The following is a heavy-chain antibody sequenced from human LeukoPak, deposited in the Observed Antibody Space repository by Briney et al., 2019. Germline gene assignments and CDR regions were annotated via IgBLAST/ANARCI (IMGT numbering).Heavy chain of an antibody. CDR2: IWYDGSNK. Sequence: GGSLRLSCAASGFTFSSYGMHWVRQAPGKGLEWVAVIWYDGSNKYYADSVKGRSTISRDNSKNTLYLQMNSLRAEDTAVYYCARQNYYYDSSGFDYWGQGTLVTVSS. J-gene: IGHJ4*02. CDR1: GFTFSSYG. CDR3: ARQNYYYDSSGFDY. D-gene: IGHD3-22*01. V-gene: IGHV3-33*01.